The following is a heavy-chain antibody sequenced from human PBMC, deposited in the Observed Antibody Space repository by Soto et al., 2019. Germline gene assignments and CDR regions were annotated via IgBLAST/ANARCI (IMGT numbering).Heavy chain of an antibody. D-gene: IGHD2-21*02. CDR2: INPSGGST. J-gene: IGHJ6*02. CDR1: GYTFTSYY. CDR3: ARDRVVVTADAHYYYGMDV. V-gene: IGHV1-46*01. Sequence: ASVKVSCKASGYTFTSYYMHWVRQAPGQGLEWMGIINPSGGSTSYAQKFQGRVTMTRDTSTSTVYMELSSLRSEDTAVYYCARDRVVVTADAHYYYGMDVWGQGTTVTVSS.